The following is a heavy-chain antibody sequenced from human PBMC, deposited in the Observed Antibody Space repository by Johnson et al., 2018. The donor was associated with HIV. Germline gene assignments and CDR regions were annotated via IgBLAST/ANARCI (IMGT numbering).Heavy chain of an antibody. J-gene: IGHJ3*02. CDR3: ARDGRDLVTRGSFDI. CDR1: GITVSSNY. D-gene: IGHD3-9*01. CDR2: IFSGGGA. V-gene: IGHV3-66*02. Sequence: VQLVESGGGLVQPGGSLRLSCAASGITVSSNYMSWVRQAPGKGLEWVPVIFSGGGAYYADSVQGRLIISRDNSKNMLYLHRNSLRPEDTAVYYCARDGRDLVTRGSFDIWGQGTVVTVSS.